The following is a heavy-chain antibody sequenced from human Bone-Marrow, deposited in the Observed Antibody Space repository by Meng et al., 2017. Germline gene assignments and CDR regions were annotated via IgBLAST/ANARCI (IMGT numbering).Heavy chain of an antibody. V-gene: IGHV3-30*01. Sequence: GESLKISCAASGFTFSSYPMHWVRQAPGKGLECVSVIPYNGSNKYYADSVKVRFTISRDNSKNTLYLQMNSLRAEATDVYYCARGSSWYSSNYYYCLDDWGQGTPVTVSS. CDR2: IPYNGSNK. J-gene: IGHJ6*02. CDR3: ARGSSWYSSNYYYCLDD. CDR1: GFTFSSYP. D-gene: IGHD6-13*01.